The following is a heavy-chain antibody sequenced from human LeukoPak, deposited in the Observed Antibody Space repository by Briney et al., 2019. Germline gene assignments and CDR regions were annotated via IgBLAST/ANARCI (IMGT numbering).Heavy chain of an antibody. CDR3: ARENGCGGDCYYFDY. CDR1: GFTFDDYA. D-gene: IGHD2-21*01. Sequence: PGGSLRLSCAASGFTFDDYAMHWVRQAPGKGLEWVSLISGDGGSTYYADSVKGRFTISRDNARNSLYLQMNSLRAEDTALYYCARENGCGGDCYYFDYWGQGTLVTVSS. V-gene: IGHV3-43*02. CDR2: ISGDGGST. J-gene: IGHJ4*02.